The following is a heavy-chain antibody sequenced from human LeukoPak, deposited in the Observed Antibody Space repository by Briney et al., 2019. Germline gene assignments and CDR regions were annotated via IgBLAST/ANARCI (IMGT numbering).Heavy chain of an antibody. CDR3: ALQLLGGDYDYVWGSYRPFDY. J-gene: IGHJ4*02. Sequence: SGPTLVKPTQTLTLTCTFSGFSLSTSGVGVGWIRQPPGKALEWLALIYWDDDKRYSPSLKSRLTITKDTSKNQVVLTMTNMDPVDTATYYCALQLLGGDYDYVWGSYRPFDYWGRGTLVTVSS. D-gene: IGHD3-16*02. CDR2: IYWDDDK. CDR1: GFSLSTSGVG. V-gene: IGHV2-5*02.